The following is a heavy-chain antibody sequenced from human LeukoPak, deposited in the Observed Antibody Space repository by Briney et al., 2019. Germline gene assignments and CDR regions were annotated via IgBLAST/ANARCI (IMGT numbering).Heavy chain of an antibody. CDR3: ASDSTYASEFDP. CDR1: GFTFSSYA. D-gene: IGHD4-17*01. CDR2: ISYDGSNK. V-gene: IGHV3-30-3*01. J-gene: IGHJ5*02. Sequence: GGSLRLSCAASGFTFSSYAMHWVRQAPGKGLEWVAVISYDGSNKYYADSVKGRFTISRDNSKNTLYLQMNSLRAEDTAVYYCASDSTYASEFDPWGQGTLVTVSS.